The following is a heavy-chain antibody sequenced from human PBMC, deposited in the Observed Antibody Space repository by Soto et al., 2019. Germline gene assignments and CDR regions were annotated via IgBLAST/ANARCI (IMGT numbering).Heavy chain of an antibody. Sequence: QMQLVESGGGLVEPGGSLRLSCEASGFTFSNHYMSWIRQAPGKGLEWVSYISRSGSTIYYADSVRGRFTISRDNSKSSLYLQMGSLRAEDTAMYYCGREPELWDENVATGPSIYYYGMDVWGQGPTVTVSS. CDR3: GREPELWDENVATGPSIYYYGMDV. CDR2: ISRSGSTI. CDR1: GFTFSNHY. D-gene: IGHD3-16*01. J-gene: IGHJ6*02. V-gene: IGHV3-11*01.